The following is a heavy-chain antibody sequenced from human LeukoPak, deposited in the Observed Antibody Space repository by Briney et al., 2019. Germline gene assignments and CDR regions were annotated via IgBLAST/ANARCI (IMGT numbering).Heavy chain of an antibody. Sequence: GSSVKVSCKASGGTFSSSAISWVRQAPGQGLGWMGRIIPIHAIANYAQKPLGRVTITADKSTSTAYMELSSLRSEDTAVYYCATVDVFVGYYGFDGWGHGTTVTV. V-gene: IGHV1-69*04. CDR3: ATVDVFVGYYGFDG. D-gene: IGHD3-16*01. CDR2: IIPIHAIA. CDR1: GGTFSSSA. J-gene: IGHJ6*02.